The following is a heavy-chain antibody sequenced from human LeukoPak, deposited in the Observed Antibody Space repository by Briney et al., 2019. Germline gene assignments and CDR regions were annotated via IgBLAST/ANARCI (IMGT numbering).Heavy chain of an antibody. J-gene: IGHJ6*04. CDR1: GLTFSSYG. D-gene: IGHD4/OR15-4a*01. V-gene: IGHV3-33*01. CDR3: ARDWDYYGASYGMDV. Sequence: GRSLRLSCAASGLTFSSYGMHWVRQAPGKGLEWVAVIWYDGSNKYYADSVKGRFTISRDNSKNTLYLQMNSLRAEDTAVYYCARDWDYYGASYGMDVWGKGTTVTVSS. CDR2: IWYDGSNK.